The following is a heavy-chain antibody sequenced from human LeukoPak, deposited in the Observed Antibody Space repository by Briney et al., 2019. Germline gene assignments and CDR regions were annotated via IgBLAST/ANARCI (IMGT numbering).Heavy chain of an antibody. CDR1: GGSISSGDYY. CDR2: IYYSGST. J-gene: IGHJ6*03. D-gene: IGHD3-3*01. Sequence: PSQTLSLTCTVSGGSISSGDYYWSWIRQPPGKGLEWIGYIYYSGSTYYNPSLKSRVTISVDRSKNQFSLKLSSVTAADPAVYYCARELPEDTIFGPGDMDVWGKGTTVTVSS. CDR3: ARELPEDTIFGPGDMDV. V-gene: IGHV4-30-4*01.